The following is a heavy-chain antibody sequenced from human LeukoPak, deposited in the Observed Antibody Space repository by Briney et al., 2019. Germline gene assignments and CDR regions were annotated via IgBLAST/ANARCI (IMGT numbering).Heavy chain of an antibody. J-gene: IGHJ6*02. CDR2: ISYDGSNE. Sequence: GTSLRLSYAASGFTFRSYGMHWVRQAPGRGLEWVAVISYDGSNEYYVDPVKGRFNISRDNSKNTLYLQMHSLRVEDTARYYCAKGGNDFYYYGLDVWGQGTTVTVSS. D-gene: IGHD1-1*01. CDR3: AKGGNDFYYYGLDV. CDR1: GFTFRSYG. V-gene: IGHV3-30*18.